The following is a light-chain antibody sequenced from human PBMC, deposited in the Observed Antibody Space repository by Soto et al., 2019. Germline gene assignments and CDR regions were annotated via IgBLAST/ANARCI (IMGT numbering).Light chain of an antibody. CDR3: QQAKDFPLT. CDR1: QGIDSW. J-gene: IGKJ4*01. Sequence: DIQMTQSPSSVSVSVGDTVTITCRANQGIDSWLAWYQQKPGEAPKLLMYGSSTLQSGVPSRFSGSRSGTDFILTISRLQPEYFATYYGQQAKDFPLTFRGGTKVEIK. CDR2: GSS. V-gene: IGKV1-12*01.